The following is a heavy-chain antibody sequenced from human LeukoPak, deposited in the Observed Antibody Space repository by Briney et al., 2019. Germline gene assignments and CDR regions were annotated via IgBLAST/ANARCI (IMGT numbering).Heavy chain of an antibody. J-gene: IGHJ4*02. Sequence: PGGSLRLSCAASGFTFSGYAMSWVRQAPGRGLEWVSAISGSGGSTYYADSVKGRFTISRDNSKNTLYLQMNSLRAEDTAVYYCAKGGKYSGSYWIDYWGQGTLVTVSS. CDR3: AKGGKYSGSYWIDY. CDR1: GFTFSGYA. V-gene: IGHV3-23*01. CDR2: ISGSGGST. D-gene: IGHD1-26*01.